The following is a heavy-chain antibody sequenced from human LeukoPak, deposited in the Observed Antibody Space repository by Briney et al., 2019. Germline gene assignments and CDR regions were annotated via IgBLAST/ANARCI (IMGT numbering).Heavy chain of an antibody. V-gene: IGHV1-8*03. CDR3: ARGTEGDYGYYYMDV. CDR1: GYTFTSYD. CDR2: MNPNSGNT. Sequence: ASVKVSCKASGYTFTSYDINWVRQATGQGLEWMGWMNPNSGNTGYAQKFQGRVTITRNTSISTAYMELSSLRSEDTAVYYCARGTEGDYGYYYMDVWGKGTTVTVSS. J-gene: IGHJ6*03. D-gene: IGHD4-17*01.